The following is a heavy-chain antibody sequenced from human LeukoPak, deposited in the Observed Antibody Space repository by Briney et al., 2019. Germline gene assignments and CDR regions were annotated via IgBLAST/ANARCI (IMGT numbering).Heavy chain of an antibody. Sequence: GGSLRLSCEASGFIFSSYAMNWVRQAPGRGLEWVSSISSSSSYIYYADSVKGRFTISRDNAKNSLYLQMNSLRAEDTAVYYCANLPTYYDFWSGYFDDDAFDIWGQGTMVTVSS. V-gene: IGHV3-21*01. CDR3: ANLPTYYDFWSGYFDDDAFDI. CDR2: ISSSSSYI. CDR1: GFIFSSYA. D-gene: IGHD3-3*01. J-gene: IGHJ3*02.